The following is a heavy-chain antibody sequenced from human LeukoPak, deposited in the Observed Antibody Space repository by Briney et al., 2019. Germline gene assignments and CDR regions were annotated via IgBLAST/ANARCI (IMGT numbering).Heavy chain of an antibody. Sequence: GGSLRLSCAASGFTLSSYWMHWVRQAPGKGLVWVSRINSDGSSTSYADSVKGRFTISRDNAKNSLYLQMNSQRAEDTAVYYCAGDPAATGTWWFDPWGQGTLVTVSS. V-gene: IGHV3-74*01. CDR3: AGDPAATGTWWFDP. J-gene: IGHJ5*02. CDR2: INSDGSST. D-gene: IGHD6-13*01. CDR1: GFTLSSYW.